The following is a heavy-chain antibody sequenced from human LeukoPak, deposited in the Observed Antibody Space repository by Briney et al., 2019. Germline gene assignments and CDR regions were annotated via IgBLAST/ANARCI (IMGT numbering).Heavy chain of an antibody. Sequence: GGSLRLSCAASGFTFSSYAMSWVRQAPGKGLEWVSAISGSGGSTYYADSVKGRFTISRDNAKKTLYVQMNSLRAEDTAVYYCARALVAGVTLNALDIWGRGTMVTVSS. J-gene: IGHJ3*02. CDR1: GFTFSSYA. CDR2: ISGSGGST. V-gene: IGHV3-23*01. CDR3: ARALVAGVTLNALDI. D-gene: IGHD2-15*01.